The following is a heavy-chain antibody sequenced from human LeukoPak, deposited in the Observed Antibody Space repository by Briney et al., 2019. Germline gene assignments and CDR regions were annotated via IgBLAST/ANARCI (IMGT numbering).Heavy chain of an antibody. J-gene: IGHJ5*02. CDR2: IYYSGST. V-gene: IGHV4-39*01. Sequence: PSETLSLTCTVSGGSISSSSCYWGWIRPPPGQGLEWIGSIYYSGSTHYNPSLKSRVTISVDTSKNQFSLKLSSVTAADTAVYYCARNCSTTGTTLLNYNWFDPWGQGTLVTVSS. CDR1: GGSISSSSCY. D-gene: IGHD1-1*01. CDR3: ARNCSTTGTTLLNYNWFDP.